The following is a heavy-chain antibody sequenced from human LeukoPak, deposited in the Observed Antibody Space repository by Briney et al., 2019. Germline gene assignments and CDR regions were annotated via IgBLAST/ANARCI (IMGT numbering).Heavy chain of an antibody. CDR1: GGSITSGGYS. D-gene: IGHD6-6*01. Sequence: SQTLSLTCAVSGGSITSGGYSWGWIRQPPGKGLEFIGYIYHSGNTYYNPSLKSRLTISADRSENQLSLKLTSVTAADTAVYYCAKMSSSSNWFDPWGQGTLVTVSS. CDR3: AKMSSSSNWFDP. CDR2: IYHSGNT. J-gene: IGHJ5*02. V-gene: IGHV4-30-2*01.